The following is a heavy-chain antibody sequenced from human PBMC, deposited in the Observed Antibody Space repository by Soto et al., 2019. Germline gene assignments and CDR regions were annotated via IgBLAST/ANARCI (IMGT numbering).Heavy chain of an antibody. CDR1: GFTFRSFS. CDR2: ISSSSSTI. Sequence: WGALRLSCAAPGFTFRSFSMNRVPQSPGKGLEWVSDISSSSSTIYYADSVKGRFTISRDNAKNSLYLQMNSLRAEDTAVYYCARDLNLGSFDYWGQGTLVTVSS. J-gene: IGHJ4*02. V-gene: IGHV3-48*01. CDR3: ARDLNLGSFDY.